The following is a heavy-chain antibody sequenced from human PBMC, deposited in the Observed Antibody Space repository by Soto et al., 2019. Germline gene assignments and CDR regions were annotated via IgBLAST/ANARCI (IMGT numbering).Heavy chain of an antibody. J-gene: IGHJ6*02. CDR1: GGSISSYY. Sequence: SETLSLTXTVSGGSISSYYWSWIRQPPGKGLEWIGYIYYSGSTNYNPSLKSRVTISVDTSKNQFSLKLSSVTAADTAVYYCARLQGYSGYDYYYYYYGMDVWGQGTTVTAP. CDR2: IYYSGST. D-gene: IGHD5-12*01. CDR3: ARLQGYSGYDYYYYYYGMDV. V-gene: IGHV4-59*08.